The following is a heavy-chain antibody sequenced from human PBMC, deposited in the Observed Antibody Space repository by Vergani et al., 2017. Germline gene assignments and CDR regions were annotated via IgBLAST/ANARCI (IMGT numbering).Heavy chain of an antibody. CDR3: AKARLLNRALDY. D-gene: IGHD2-21*02. Sequence: EVLLVESGGGLVQPGRSLRLSCAASGFTFDDYAMHWVRQAPGKGLEWVSGISWNSGSIGYADSVKGRFTISRDNAKNSLYLQMNSLRAEDTALYYCAKARLLNRALDYWGQGTLVTVSS. J-gene: IGHJ4*02. V-gene: IGHV3-9*01. CDR2: ISWNSGSI. CDR1: GFTFDDYA.